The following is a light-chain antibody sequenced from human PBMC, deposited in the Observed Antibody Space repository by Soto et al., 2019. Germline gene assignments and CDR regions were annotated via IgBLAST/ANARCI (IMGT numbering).Light chain of an antibody. Sequence: IVMTQSPDSLAVSLGERATINCKSSQSVLYSSNNENYLAWYQQKPGQPRKLLIYWASTRESGVPDRFSGSGSGTDFTITISRLQPSDVAVYYCQQYYSTPRTFGQGTRLEIK. V-gene: IGKV4-1*01. CDR2: WAS. J-gene: IGKJ5*01. CDR1: QSVLYSSNNENY. CDR3: QQYYSTPRT.